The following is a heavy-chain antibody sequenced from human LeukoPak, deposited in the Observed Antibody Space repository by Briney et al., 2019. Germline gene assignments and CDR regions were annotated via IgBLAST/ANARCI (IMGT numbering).Heavy chain of an antibody. CDR3: ARYLVRGVTPAYYFDY. CDR1: GGTFSGYA. D-gene: IGHD3-10*01. V-gene: IGHV1-69*01. CDR2: IIPIFGTA. J-gene: IGHJ4*02. Sequence: GSSVKVSCKASGGTFSGYAISCVRQAPGQGLGWMGGIIPIFGTAHYAQKFQGRVTITADESTSTAYMELSSLGSEDTAVYYCARYLVRGVTPAYYFDYWGQGTLVTVSS.